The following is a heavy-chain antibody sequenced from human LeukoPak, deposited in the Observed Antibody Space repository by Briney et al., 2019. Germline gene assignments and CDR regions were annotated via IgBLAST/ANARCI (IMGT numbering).Heavy chain of an antibody. CDR3: ARALNRYSSGWRLTFDP. Sequence: GASVKVSRKASGYTFTGYYMHWVRQAPGQGLEWMGWINPNSGGTNYAQKFQGRVTMTRDTSISTAYMELSRLRSDDTAVYYCARALNRYSSGWRLTFDPWGQGTLVTVSS. D-gene: IGHD6-19*01. V-gene: IGHV1-2*02. CDR2: INPNSGGT. J-gene: IGHJ5*02. CDR1: GYTFTGYY.